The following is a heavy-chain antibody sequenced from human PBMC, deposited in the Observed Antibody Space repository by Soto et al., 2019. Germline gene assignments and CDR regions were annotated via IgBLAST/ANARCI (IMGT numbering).Heavy chain of an antibody. CDR2: ISGSGSST. J-gene: IGHJ4*02. CDR3: ARAYSGSTSLDY. Sequence: PGGTLRLSCAASGFTFNNYAMNWVRQAPGRGLEWVSAISGSGSSTYYADSVKGRFTISRDNSKTTLYLHMSSLRAEDTAIYYCARAYSGSTSLDYWGQGTLVTVSS. CDR1: GFTFNNYA. V-gene: IGHV3-23*01. D-gene: IGHD6-13*01.